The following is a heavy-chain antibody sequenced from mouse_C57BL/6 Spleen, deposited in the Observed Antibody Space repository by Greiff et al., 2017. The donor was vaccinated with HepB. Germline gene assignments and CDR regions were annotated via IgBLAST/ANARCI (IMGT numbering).Heavy chain of an antibody. Sequence: VQLQQSGAELVRPGASVTLSCKASGYTFTDYEMHWVKQTPVHGLEWIGAIDPETGGTAYNQKFKGKAILTADKSSSTAYMELRSLTSDDSAVYYCTRIITTVVHAMDYWGQGTSVTVSS. CDR1: GYTFTDYE. J-gene: IGHJ4*01. CDR3: TRIITTVVHAMDY. V-gene: IGHV1-15*01. CDR2: IDPETGGT. D-gene: IGHD1-1*01.